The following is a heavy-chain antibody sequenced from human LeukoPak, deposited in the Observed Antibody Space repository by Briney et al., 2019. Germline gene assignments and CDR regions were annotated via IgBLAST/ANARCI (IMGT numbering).Heavy chain of an antibody. Sequence: PSETLSLTCTVSGGSINSGDYYWVWIRQPPGKGLEWIGSIYYSGSTSYNPSLKSRVTMTVDTSKNQFSLKLSSVTAADTAVYYCARLSTVTTFGYWGQGTLVTVSS. D-gene: IGHD4-17*01. CDR3: ARLSTVTTFGY. CDR2: IYYSGST. J-gene: IGHJ4*02. CDR1: GGSINSGDYY. V-gene: IGHV4-39*07.